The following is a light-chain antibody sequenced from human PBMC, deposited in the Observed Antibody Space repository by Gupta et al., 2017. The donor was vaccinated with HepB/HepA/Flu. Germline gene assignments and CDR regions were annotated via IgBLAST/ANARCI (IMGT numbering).Light chain of an antibody. V-gene: IGLV1-47*01. J-gene: IGLJ2*01. CDR3: SSWDDNLSRLV. CDR2: RDN. CDR1: YSNIGSNY. Sequence: QSVVTQPPSASGTPGQRVIIPCSGSYSNIGSNYVYWYQQVPGTAPKLLIYRDNQRPSGVPDRFSGSKSGTSASRAISGPRSEDEGDYYCSSWDDNLSRLVFGGGTKLTVL.